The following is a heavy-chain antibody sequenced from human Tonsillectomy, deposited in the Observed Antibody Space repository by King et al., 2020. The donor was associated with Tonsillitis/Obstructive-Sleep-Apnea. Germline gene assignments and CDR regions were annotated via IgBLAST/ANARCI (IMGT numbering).Heavy chain of an antibody. CDR2: IYYSGST. D-gene: IGHD3-22*01. CDR1: GASISSYY. CDR3: FRRPNYCDSCSYSTTDFDI. J-gene: IGHJ3*02. V-gene: IGHV4-59*08. Sequence: VQLQESAPGLVKPSETLSLTCTVSGASISSYYWSWILQPPGRDLEWIGYIYYSGSTNYNPSLKSPVTISIDTANTQFSLKLSTVTAADTAVYYCFRRPNYCDSCSYSTTDFDIWGQGTMVTVSS.